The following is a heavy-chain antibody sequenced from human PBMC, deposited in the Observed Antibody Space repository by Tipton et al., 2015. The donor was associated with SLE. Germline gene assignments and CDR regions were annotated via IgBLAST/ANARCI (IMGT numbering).Heavy chain of an antibody. Sequence: SLRLSCAASGFTFSSYEMKWVRQAPGKGLEWVSYISSSGSTIYYADSVRGRFTISRDNAKNSLYLQINSLRAEDTAVYYCARTFYYGLGSPDYWGHGTLVTVSS. V-gene: IGHV3-48*03. CDR1: GFTFSSYE. CDR2: ISSSGSTI. J-gene: IGHJ4*01. D-gene: IGHD3-10*01. CDR3: ARTFYYGLGSPDY.